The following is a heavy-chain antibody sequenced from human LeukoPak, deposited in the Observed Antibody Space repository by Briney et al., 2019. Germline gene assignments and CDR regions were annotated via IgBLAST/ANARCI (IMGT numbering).Heavy chain of an antibody. Sequence: ASVKVSCKASGYTFTSYDINWVRQATGQGLEWMGWINPNSGGTNYAQKFQGRVTMTRDTSISTAYMELTRLRSDDTAVYYCARGANIVVVTANNWFDPWGQGTLVTVSS. CDR3: ARGANIVVVTANNWFDP. D-gene: IGHD2-21*02. CDR1: GYTFTSYD. J-gene: IGHJ5*02. CDR2: INPNSGGT. V-gene: IGHV1-2*02.